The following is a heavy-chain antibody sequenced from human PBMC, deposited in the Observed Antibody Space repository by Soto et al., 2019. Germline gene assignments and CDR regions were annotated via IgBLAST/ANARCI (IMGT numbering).Heavy chain of an antibody. CDR1: GSTFRTHA. CDR3: ANDIIFRSEFWAY. D-gene: IGHD3-16*01. Sequence: GSLRLSCAASGSTFRTHAMSWVRQAPGKGLEWVSVISGSGGTTYYAASVKGRFTISRDNSKNTLYLQMDSLRPEDTAVYYCANDIIFRSEFWAYWGQGTLVTLSS. J-gene: IGHJ4*02. CDR2: ISGSGGTT. V-gene: IGHV3-23*01.